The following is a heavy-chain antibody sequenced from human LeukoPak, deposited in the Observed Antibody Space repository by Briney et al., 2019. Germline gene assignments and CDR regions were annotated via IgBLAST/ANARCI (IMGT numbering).Heavy chain of an antibody. J-gene: IGHJ4*02. CDR1: GYTFTGYY. D-gene: IGHD3-22*01. V-gene: IGHV1-2*02. Sequence: ASVKVSCKASGYTFTGYYMHWVRQALGQGLEWMGWINPNSGGTNYAQKFQGRVTMTRDTSISTAYMELSRLRSDDTAVYYCARAYYYDSSGGVDYWGQGTLVTVSS. CDR2: INPNSGGT. CDR3: ARAYYYDSSGGVDY.